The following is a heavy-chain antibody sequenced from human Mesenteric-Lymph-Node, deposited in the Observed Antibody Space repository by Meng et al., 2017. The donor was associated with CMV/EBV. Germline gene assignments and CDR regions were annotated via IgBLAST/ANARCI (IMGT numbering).Heavy chain of an antibody. V-gene: IGHV3-23*03. CDR3: AKDGGYKAIYPVYFNY. J-gene: IGHJ4*02. D-gene: IGHD2-2*02. CDR2: IYSDGSNT. Sequence: GESLKISCAASGFTFNNYAMNWVRQAPGKGLEWVSLIYSDGSNTYYTDSLKGRFTISRDRSKNTLYLQMNSLRAEDSAVYFCAKDGGYKAIYPVYFNYWGLGTLVTVSS. CDR1: GFTFNNYA.